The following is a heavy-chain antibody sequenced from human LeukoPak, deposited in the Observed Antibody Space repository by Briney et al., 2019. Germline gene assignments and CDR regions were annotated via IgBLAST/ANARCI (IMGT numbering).Heavy chain of an antibody. V-gene: IGHV1-69*13. J-gene: IGHJ4*02. CDR3: ASDIVATMGV. CDR1: GGTFSSYA. Sequence: ASVKVSCKASGGTFSSYAISWVRQAPGQGLEWMGGIIPIFGTANYAQKFQGRVTITADESTSTAYMEPSSLRSEDTAVYYCASDIVATMGVWGQGTLVIVSS. CDR2: IIPIFGTA. D-gene: IGHD5-12*01.